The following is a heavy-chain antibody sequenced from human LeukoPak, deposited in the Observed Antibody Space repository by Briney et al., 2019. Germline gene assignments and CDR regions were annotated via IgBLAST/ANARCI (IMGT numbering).Heavy chain of an antibody. Sequence: KPSETLSLTCAVYGGSFSGYYWSWIRQPPGKGLEWIGEINHSGSTNYNPSLKSRVTISVDTSKNQFSLKLSSVTAADTAVYYCARSFFWSGRYFDYWGQGTLVTVSS. D-gene: IGHD3-3*01. CDR3: ARSFFWSGRYFDY. CDR1: GGSFSGYY. V-gene: IGHV4-34*01. J-gene: IGHJ4*02. CDR2: INHSGST.